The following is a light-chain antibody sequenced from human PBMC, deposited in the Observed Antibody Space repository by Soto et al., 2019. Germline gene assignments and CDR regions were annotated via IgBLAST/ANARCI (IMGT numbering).Light chain of an antibody. CDR2: RGN. CDR1: SSNVGTNH. CDR3: ASWDDSLNGYV. J-gene: IGLJ1*01. V-gene: IGLV1-44*01. Sequence: QSVLTQPPSASGTPGQRVTISCSGSSSNVGTNHVNWYQQLPGSAPKLLIYRGNQRPSGVPDRFSGSKSGTSASLAISGLQSQDEADYYCASWDDSLNGYVFGTGTKLTVL.